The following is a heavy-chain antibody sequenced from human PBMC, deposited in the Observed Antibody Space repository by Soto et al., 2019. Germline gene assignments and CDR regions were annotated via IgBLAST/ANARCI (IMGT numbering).Heavy chain of an antibody. CDR1: GDSISDTIYY. Sequence: QLQLRESGPGLMKPSETLSLTCRVSGDSISDTIYYWGWIRQAPGKCLEWIGSIHYSGSTQFHPSLKTRVSITVNTSKNEFSLRLRSVTAADTSVYYCARHLKAVDAAMAYWGQGIPVTVSS. J-gene: IGHJ4*02. CDR3: ARHLKAVDAAMAY. V-gene: IGHV4-39*01. CDR2: IHYSGST. D-gene: IGHD6-19*01.